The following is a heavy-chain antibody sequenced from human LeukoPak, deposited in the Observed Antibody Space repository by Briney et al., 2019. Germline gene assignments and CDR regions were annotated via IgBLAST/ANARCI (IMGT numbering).Heavy chain of an antibody. V-gene: IGHV1-46*01. CDR3: ARKQGSTMVRGPFDY. Sequence: ASVKVSCKASGYTLTSNYMHWVRQAPGQGLEWMGIINPSGGSTSYAQKFQGRISMTRDTSTNTVYMELSSLRSEDPAVYFCARKQGSTMVRGPFDYGAQGPLAPVSS. CDR2: INPSGGST. CDR1: GYTLTSNY. D-gene: IGHD3-10*01. J-gene: IGHJ4*02.